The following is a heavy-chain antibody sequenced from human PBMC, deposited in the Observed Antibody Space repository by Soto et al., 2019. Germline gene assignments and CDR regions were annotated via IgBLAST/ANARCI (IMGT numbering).Heavy chain of an antibody. D-gene: IGHD2-15*01. CDR3: ARKLPSSYSFDY. V-gene: IGHV4-34*01. Sequence: SETLSLTCAVYVGSFSGYCWRCIRQPPGKGLEWIGEINHSGSTNYNPSLKSRVTISVDTSKNQFSLKLSSVTAADTAVYYCARKLPSSYSFDYWAQETLVTVSS. CDR2: INHSGST. CDR1: VGSFSGYC. J-gene: IGHJ4*02.